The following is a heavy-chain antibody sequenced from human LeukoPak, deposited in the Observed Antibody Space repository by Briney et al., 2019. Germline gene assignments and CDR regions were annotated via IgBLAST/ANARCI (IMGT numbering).Heavy chain of an antibody. Sequence: GGSLRLSCAASGFTFSSYDMNWVRQVPGRGLEWLALISYDGSIKYYADSVKGRFTISRDNSKNTFYLQLNTLRAEDTAVYYCARDSLRAALHYMDVWGKGATVTVSS. J-gene: IGHJ6*03. V-gene: IGHV3-30*04. CDR1: GFTFSSYD. CDR2: ISYDGSIK. CDR3: ARDSLRAALHYMDV. D-gene: IGHD4-11*01.